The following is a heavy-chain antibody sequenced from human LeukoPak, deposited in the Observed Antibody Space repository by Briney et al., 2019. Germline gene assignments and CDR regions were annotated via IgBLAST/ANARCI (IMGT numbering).Heavy chain of an antibody. D-gene: IGHD6-13*01. Sequence: PSETLSLTCTVSGGSISSYYWSWIRQPPGKGLEWIGYIYYSGSTNYNPSLKSRVTISVDTSKNQFSLKLSSVTAADTAVYYCARGLPGIAAAGTGFDYWGQGTLVTVSS. V-gene: IGHV4-59*01. CDR3: ARGLPGIAAAGTGFDY. CDR1: GGSISSYY. CDR2: IYYSGST. J-gene: IGHJ4*02.